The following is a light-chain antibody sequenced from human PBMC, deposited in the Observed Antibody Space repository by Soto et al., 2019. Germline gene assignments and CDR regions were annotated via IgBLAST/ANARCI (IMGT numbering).Light chain of an antibody. CDR3: QSYDSSLSGSDV. CDR1: SSNIGAGYD. J-gene: IGLJ1*01. V-gene: IGLV1-40*01. Sequence: QSVLTQPPSVSGAPGQKITISCTGSSSNIGAGYDVHWYQQLPGAAPKLLIYGNSNRPSGVPDRFTGSKSGTSVSLAITGLQAEDEADYYCQSYDSSLSGSDVFGTGTKLTVL. CDR2: GNS.